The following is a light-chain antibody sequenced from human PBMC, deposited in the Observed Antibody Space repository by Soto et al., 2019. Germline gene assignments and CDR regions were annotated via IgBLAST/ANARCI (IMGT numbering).Light chain of an antibody. J-gene: IGLJ3*02. Sequence: QSVLTQSSSAPASLGSSVKLTCTLSSGHSSHIVAWHQQQPGKAPRHLMSLDDSGSYDKGSGLPDRFSGSSSGADRYLTISNLQSDDEADYYCETWGSDTRVFGGGTKLTVL. V-gene: IGLV4-60*03. CDR3: ETWGSDTRV. CDR1: SGHSSHI. CDR2: LDDSGSY.